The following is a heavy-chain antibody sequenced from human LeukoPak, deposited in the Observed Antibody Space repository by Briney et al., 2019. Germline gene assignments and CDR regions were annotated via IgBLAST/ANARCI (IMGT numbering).Heavy chain of an antibody. J-gene: IGHJ4*02. Sequence: GGSLRLPCSACGFTFSNYWMHWVRQAPAKGLVWVSRINSDGRSTNYADAVNGRFTISRDNAKNTLYLQMNSLRAEDTAVYYCARGADSGYSSDNWGQGPLVSVSS. CDR1: GFTFSNYW. V-gene: IGHV3-74*01. D-gene: IGHD3-9*01. CDR3: ARGADSGYSSDN. CDR2: INSDGRST.